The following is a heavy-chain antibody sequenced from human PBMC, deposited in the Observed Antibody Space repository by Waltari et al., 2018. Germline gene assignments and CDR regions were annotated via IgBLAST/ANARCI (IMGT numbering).Heavy chain of an antibody. D-gene: IGHD1-1*01. CDR2: LYSGGGT. Sequence: EVQLVESGGGLIQPGGSLRLSCAVSGLSVTSNYLPWLRQAPGKGLEWVAVLYSGGGTYYTDSVKGRFTISRDNSNNTLDLQMTGLRADDTAVYFCARLKQLVYYFDSWGQGTQVTVSS. V-gene: IGHV3-53*01. CDR1: GLSVTSNY. CDR3: ARLKQLVYYFDS. J-gene: IGHJ4*02.